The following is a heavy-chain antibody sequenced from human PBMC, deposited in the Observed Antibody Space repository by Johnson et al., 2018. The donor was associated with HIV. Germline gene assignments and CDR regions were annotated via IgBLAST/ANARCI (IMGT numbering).Heavy chain of an antibody. J-gene: IGHJ3*02. D-gene: IGHD3-22*01. V-gene: IGHV3-30*14. CDR3: ARAEGDDYDSGGWVPDAFDI. Sequence: QVQLVESGGGVVQPGTSLRLSCAASGFTFRNYAMHWVRQAPGKGLEWVAVISYDGSNKYYTDSVTGRFTISRDNSKNTLFLQMNSLRAEDTAVYYCARAEGDDYDSGGWVPDAFDIWGQGTMVTVSS. CDR1: GFTFRNYA. CDR2: ISYDGSNK.